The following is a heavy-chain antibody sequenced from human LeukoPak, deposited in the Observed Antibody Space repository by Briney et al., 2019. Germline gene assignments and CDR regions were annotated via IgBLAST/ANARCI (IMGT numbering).Heavy chain of an antibody. CDR2: ISSGGST. Sequence: PGGSLRLSCAASGFTVSSNYMSWVRQAPGKGLEWVSVISSGGSTYYADSVKSRFTISRDNSKNTLYLQMNSLRAEDTAVYYCARGVRRRPDAFDIWGRGTMGTASS. V-gene: IGHV3-66*01. D-gene: IGHD6-25*01. CDR3: ARGVRRRPDAFDI. J-gene: IGHJ3*02. CDR1: GFTVSSNY.